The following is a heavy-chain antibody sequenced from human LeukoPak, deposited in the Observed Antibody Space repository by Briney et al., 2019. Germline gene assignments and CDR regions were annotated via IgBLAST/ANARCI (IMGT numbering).Heavy chain of an antibody. V-gene: IGHV1-18*01. CDR1: GYTFTSYG. D-gene: IGHD6-19*01. CDR2: ISAYNGNT. Sequence: ASVKVSCKASGYTFTSYGINWVRPAPGQGLEWMGWISAYNGNTNYAQKLQGRVTMTTDTSTSTAYMELRSLRSDDTAVYYCARGKGVAGTSTFDYWGQGTLVTVSS. J-gene: IGHJ4*02. CDR3: ARGKGVAGTSTFDY.